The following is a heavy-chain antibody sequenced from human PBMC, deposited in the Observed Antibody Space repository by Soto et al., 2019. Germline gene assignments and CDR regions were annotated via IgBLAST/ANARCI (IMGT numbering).Heavy chain of an antibody. CDR2: IDYTGNT. D-gene: IGHD5-18*01. CDR3: ARINKGYGTDS. J-gene: IGHJ4*02. V-gene: IGHV4-39*01. CDR1: GGSISSSSYY. Sequence: PSETLSLTCTVSGGSISSSSYYWGCIRQPPGKGLEWIASIDYTGNTFYNPSLTSRVTISVETSKNQFSLKVTSVTAADTAVYYCARINKGYGTDSWGQGTLVTVSS.